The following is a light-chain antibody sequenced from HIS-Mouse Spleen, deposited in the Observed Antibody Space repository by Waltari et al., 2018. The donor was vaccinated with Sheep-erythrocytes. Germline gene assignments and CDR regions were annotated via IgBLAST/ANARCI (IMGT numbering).Light chain of an antibody. CDR1: HDISNY. CDR3: QQYDNLLALT. V-gene: IGKV1-33*01. Sequence: DIQMTQSPSSLSASVGDRVTITCQASHDISNYLNWYQQKPGKAPKLLIYDASNLETGVPSRFSGSGSGTDFTFTISSLQPEDIATYYCQQYDNLLALTFGGGTKVEI. CDR2: DAS. J-gene: IGKJ4*01.